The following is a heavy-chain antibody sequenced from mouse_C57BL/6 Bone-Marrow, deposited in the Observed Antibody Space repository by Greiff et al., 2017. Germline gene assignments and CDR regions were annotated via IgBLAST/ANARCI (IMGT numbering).Heavy chain of an antibody. Sequence: VQLQQSGGDLVKPGGSLKLSCAASGFTFSSYGMSWVRQTPDKRLEWVATISSGGSYTYYPDSVKGRFTISRDNAKNTLYLQMSSLKSEDTAMYYCARPDGCPFAYWGQGTLVTVSA. CDR3: ARPDGCPFAY. V-gene: IGHV5-6*01. CDR2: ISSGGSYT. J-gene: IGHJ3*01. D-gene: IGHD2-3*01. CDR1: GFTFSSYG.